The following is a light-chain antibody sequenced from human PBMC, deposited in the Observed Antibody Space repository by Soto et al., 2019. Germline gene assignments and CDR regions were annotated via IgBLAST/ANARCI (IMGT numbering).Light chain of an antibody. Sequence: DIVMTQSPDSLALSLGERATIHCKSSQTLFYTSSNKNYLAWYQPRPGQPPKLLIYWASDRESGVPNRFSGSGSGTDFTLTISGLQAEDVALYYCQQYLSTPFTFGPGTRLDI. CDR1: QTLFYTSSNKNY. CDR3: QQYLSTPFT. V-gene: IGKV4-1*01. J-gene: IGKJ3*01. CDR2: WAS.